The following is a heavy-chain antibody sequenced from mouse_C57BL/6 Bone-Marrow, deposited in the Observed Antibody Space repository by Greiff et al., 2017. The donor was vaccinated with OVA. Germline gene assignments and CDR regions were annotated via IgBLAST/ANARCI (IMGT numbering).Heavy chain of an antibody. CDR2: IDPAHGST. D-gene: IGHD2-1*01. CDR3: ARGRGNWFAY. CDR1: GFNIKHTY. J-gene: IGHJ3*01. V-gene: IGHV14-3*01. Sequence: VQLQQSVAELVRPGASVTLSCPASGFNIKHTYMPRVKPRPQKGLLWIGRIDPAHGSTKYAPKFQGKATITADTSSNTAYLQLSSLTSEDTAIYYCARGRGNWFAYWGQGTLVTVSA.